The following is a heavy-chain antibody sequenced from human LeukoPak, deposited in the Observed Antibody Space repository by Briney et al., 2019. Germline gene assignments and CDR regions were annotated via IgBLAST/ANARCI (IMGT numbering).Heavy chain of an antibody. CDR3: ARARSGSYYYFDY. D-gene: IGHD1-26*01. J-gene: IGHJ4*02. Sequence: PGRSLRLSCAASGFTFSSYAMHWVRQAPGKGLEWVAVISYDGSNKYYADSVKGRFTISRDNSKNTLHLQMNSLRAEDTAVYYCARARSGSYYYFDYWGQGTLVTVSS. V-gene: IGHV3-30-3*01. CDR1: GFTFSSYA. CDR2: ISYDGSNK.